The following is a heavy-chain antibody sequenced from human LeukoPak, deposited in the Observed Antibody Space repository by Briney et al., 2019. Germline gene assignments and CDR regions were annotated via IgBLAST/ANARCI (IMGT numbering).Heavy chain of an antibody. CDR3: ARIEDVDTAMYY. CDR2: IYHSGST. J-gene: IGHJ4*02. Sequence: SETLSLTCTVSGYSISSGYYWGWIRHPPGKGLEWIGSIYHSGSTYYNPSLKSRVTISVDTSKNQFSLKLSSVTAADTAVYYCARIEDVDTAMYYWGQGTLVTVSS. CDR1: GYSISSGYY. D-gene: IGHD5-18*01. V-gene: IGHV4-38-2*02.